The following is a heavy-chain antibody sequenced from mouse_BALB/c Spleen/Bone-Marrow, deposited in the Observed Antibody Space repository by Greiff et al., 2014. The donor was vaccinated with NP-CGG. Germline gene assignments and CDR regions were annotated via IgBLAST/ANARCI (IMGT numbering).Heavy chain of an antibody. J-gene: IGHJ3*01. CDR3: ASYYYGRAWFAY. CDR2: IDPANGNT. CDR1: SFNIKDTY. D-gene: IGHD1-1*01. V-gene: IGHV14-3*02. Sequence: VQLQQPGAELVKPGASVKLSCTASSFNIKDTYMHWVKQRPEQGLEWIGRIDPANGNTKYDPKFQGKATITADTSSNTAYLQLSSLTSEDTAVYYCASYYYGRAWFAYWGQGTLVTVSA.